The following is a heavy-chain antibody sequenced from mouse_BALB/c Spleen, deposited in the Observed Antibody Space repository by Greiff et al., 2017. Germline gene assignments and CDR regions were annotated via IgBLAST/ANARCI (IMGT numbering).Heavy chain of an antibody. D-gene: IGHD2-10*01. V-gene: IGHV3-2*02. CDR1: GYSITSDYA. CDR2: ISYSGST. J-gene: IGHJ4*01. CDR3: ARRPYYGNYGDAMDY. Sequence: EVQGVESGPGLVKPSQSLSLTCTVTGYSITSDYAWNWIRQFPGNKLEWMGYISYSGSTSYNPSLKSRISITRDTSKNQFFLQLNSVTTEDTATYYCARRPYYGNYGDAMDYWGQGTSVTVSS.